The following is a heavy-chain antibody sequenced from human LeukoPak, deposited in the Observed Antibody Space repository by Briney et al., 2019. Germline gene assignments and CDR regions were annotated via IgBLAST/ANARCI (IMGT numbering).Heavy chain of an antibody. V-gene: IGHV3-21*01. CDR1: GFTFSSYS. Sequence: GGSLRLSCAPSGFTFSSYSMNWVRQAPGKGLEWVSSISSSSSYIYYADSVKGRFTISRDNAKNSLYLQMSSLRAEDTAVYYCARSVSSTSWEFVYWGQGTVVTVSS. D-gene: IGHD2-2*01. J-gene: IGHJ4*02. CDR3: ARSVSSTSWEFVY. CDR2: ISSSSSYI.